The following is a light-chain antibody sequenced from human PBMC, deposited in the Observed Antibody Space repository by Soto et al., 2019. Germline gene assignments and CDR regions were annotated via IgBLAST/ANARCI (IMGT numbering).Light chain of an antibody. V-gene: IGLV2-14*01. J-gene: IGLJ1*01. CDR3: SSYTSSSTLYV. Sequence: QSALTQPAPVSGSPGQSITISCTGTSSDVGGYNYVSWYQQHPGTAPKLIIYDVANRPSGVSSRFSGSKSGNTASLTISGLQAEDEADYYCSSYTSSSTLYVFGTGTKVTVL. CDR2: DVA. CDR1: SSDVGGYNY.